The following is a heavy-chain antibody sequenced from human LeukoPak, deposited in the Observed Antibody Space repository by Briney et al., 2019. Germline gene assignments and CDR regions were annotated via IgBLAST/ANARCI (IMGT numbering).Heavy chain of an antibody. Sequence: GGSLRLSCAASGFTLSSDYMKWVRQARGEGLDWVSTISSDGTTNYADSVKGRFTISRDSSKNTVYLQVTSLRTEETAVYYCARDPGRPNGIHVWGLGTTVTISS. CDR3: ARDPGRPNGIHV. J-gene: IGHJ6*02. CDR1: GFTLSSDY. CDR2: ISSDGTT. V-gene: IGHV3-66*02.